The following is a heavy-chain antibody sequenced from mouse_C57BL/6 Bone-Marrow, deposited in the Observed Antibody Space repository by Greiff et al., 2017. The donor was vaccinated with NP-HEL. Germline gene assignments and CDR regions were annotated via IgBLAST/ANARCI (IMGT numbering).Heavy chain of an antibody. CDR2: ISSGSSTI. J-gene: IGHJ4*01. Sequence: EVMLVESGGGLVKPGGSLKLSCAASGFTLSDYGMHWVRQAPEKGLEWVAYISSGSSTIYYADTVKGRFTISRDNAKNTLFLQMTSLRSEDTAMYYCARPYYYGSSFAMDYWGQGTSVTVSS. CDR1: GFTLSDYG. V-gene: IGHV5-17*01. CDR3: ARPYYYGSSFAMDY. D-gene: IGHD1-1*01.